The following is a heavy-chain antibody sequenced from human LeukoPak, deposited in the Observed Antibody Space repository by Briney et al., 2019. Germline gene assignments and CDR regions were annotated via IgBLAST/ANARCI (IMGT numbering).Heavy chain of an antibody. J-gene: IGHJ6*03. Sequence: PGGSLRLSCAASGFTFSDYAMVWVRQAPGKGLEFVSAISSDGGTTYHADSVKGRFIISRDSSKDTMSLQVDSLQTEDMAVYYCARTGYSSGWGLHYYYMDVWGKGTTVTISS. CDR3: ARTGYSSGWGLHYYYMDV. V-gene: IGHV3-64*02. D-gene: IGHD6-19*01. CDR2: ISSDGGTT. CDR1: GFTFSDYA.